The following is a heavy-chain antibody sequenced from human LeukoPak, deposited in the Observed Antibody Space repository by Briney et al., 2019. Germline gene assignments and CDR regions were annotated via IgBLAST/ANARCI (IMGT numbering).Heavy chain of an antibody. D-gene: IGHD1-26*01. CDR2: MREDGTEI. V-gene: IGHV3-7*01. CDR3: ARGGATRGRFEN. J-gene: IGHJ4*02. Sequence: PGGSLRLSCAASGFPFNVQTMSWVRQAPGKGLDWVASMREDGTEIHYVDSVKGRFTISRDNPKNSLYLQMNSLRAEDTAVYYCARGGATRGRFENWGQGALATVSS. CDR1: GFPFNVQT.